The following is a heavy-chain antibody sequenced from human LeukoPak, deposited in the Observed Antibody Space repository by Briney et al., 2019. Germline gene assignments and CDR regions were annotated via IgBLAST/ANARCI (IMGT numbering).Heavy chain of an antibody. Sequence: PSETLSLTCAVYGGSFSGYYWSWIRQPPGKGLEWIGEINHSGSTNYNPSLKSRVTISVDTSKNQFSPKLSSVTAADTAVYYCARGDYGDYFRNYYYGMDVWGQGTTVTVSS. CDR1: GGSFSGYY. CDR2: INHSGST. V-gene: IGHV4-34*01. D-gene: IGHD4-17*01. CDR3: ARGDYGDYFRNYYYGMDV. J-gene: IGHJ6*02.